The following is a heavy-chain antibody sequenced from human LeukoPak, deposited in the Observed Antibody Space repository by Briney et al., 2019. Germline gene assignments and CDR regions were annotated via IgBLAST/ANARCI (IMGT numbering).Heavy chain of an antibody. CDR2: ISGSGGST. D-gene: IGHD3-22*01. J-gene: IGHJ4*02. CDR3: AKHYYDSSGYYSPFDY. V-gene: IGHV3-23*01. Sequence: GGSLRLTCAASGFTFSSYAMSWVRQAPGKGLEWVSAISGSGGSTYYADSVKGRFTISRDNSKNTLYLQMNSLRAEDTAVYYCAKHYYDSSGYYSPFDYWGQGTLVTVSS. CDR1: GFTFSSYA.